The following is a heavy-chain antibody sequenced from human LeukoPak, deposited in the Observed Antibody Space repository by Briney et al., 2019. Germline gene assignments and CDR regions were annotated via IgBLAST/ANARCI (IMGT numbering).Heavy chain of an antibody. D-gene: IGHD6-19*01. CDR2: VNTGTSDT. V-gene: IGHV1-2*02. CDR3: SRAGLAVPGASNFDH. CDR1: GYTFTDYY. Sequence: ASVKVSCKTSGYTFTDYYIHWVRQAPGQGLEWMGWVNTGTSDTYYAQKFRGRVTMTRDTSSSTAFMELSGLRSDDTAVYFCSRAGLAVPGASNFDHWGQGTLVIVSS. J-gene: IGHJ4*02.